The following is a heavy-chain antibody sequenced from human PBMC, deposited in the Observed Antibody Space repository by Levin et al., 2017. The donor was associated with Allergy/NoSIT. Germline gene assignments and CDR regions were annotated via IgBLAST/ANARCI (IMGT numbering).Heavy chain of an antibody. V-gene: IGHV3-74*01. J-gene: IGHJ3*02. CDR1: GFTFSSYW. Sequence: TGGSLRLSCAVSGFTFSSYWMHWVRQAPGKGLVWVSRINTDGSTTNYADSVKGRFTISRDNAKNTLYLQMTSLRAEDTAVYYWAGGDGAGSYSDTLDIWGQGTMVTVSS. CDR3: AGGDGAGSYSDTLDI. CDR2: INTDGSTT. D-gene: IGHD3-10*01.